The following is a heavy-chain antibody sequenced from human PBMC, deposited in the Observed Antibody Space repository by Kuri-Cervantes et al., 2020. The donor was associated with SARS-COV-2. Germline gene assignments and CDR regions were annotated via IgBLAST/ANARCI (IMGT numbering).Heavy chain of an antibody. Sequence: SETLSLTCTVSGGSISSYYWSWIRQPPGKGLEWIGYIYYSGSTNYNPSLKSRVTISVDTSKNQFSLKLSSVTAADTAVYYCARVSGAGVEMATIDAFDIWGQGTMVTVSS. D-gene: IGHD5-24*01. CDR3: ARVSGAGVEMATIDAFDI. CDR2: IYYSGST. CDR1: GGSISSYY. V-gene: IGHV4-59*08. J-gene: IGHJ3*02.